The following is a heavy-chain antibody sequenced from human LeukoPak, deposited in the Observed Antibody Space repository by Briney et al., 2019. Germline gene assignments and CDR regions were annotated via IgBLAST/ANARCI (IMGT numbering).Heavy chain of an antibody. V-gene: IGHV1-18*01. CDR2: VSGYTGNT. CDR3: AGGEVSASLYYFDF. D-gene: IGHD5/OR15-5a*01. Sequence: ASVKVSCKTSGYTFTTYGVSWVRQAPGQGLEWMGWVSGYTGNTNYAERFQGRVTMTTDTSTSTVYMELTSLRSDDTAVYYCAGGEVSASLYYFDFWGQGTLVTV. J-gene: IGHJ4*02. CDR1: GYTFTTYG.